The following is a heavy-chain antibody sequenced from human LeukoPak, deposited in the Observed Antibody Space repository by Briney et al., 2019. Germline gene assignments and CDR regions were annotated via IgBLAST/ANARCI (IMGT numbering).Heavy chain of an antibody. CDR3: AKRVPYSSSSVYFDS. Sequence: PGGSLRLSCAASGFSVNTYGMTWVRQAPGKGLEWVSAIADTGSDTYYADSVKGRFTISRDNSKNTLHLQMNSLTADDTAIYFCAKRVPYSSSSVYFDSWGQGTLVTVSS. J-gene: IGHJ4*02. V-gene: IGHV3-23*01. D-gene: IGHD6-6*01. CDR1: GFSVNTYG. CDR2: IADTGSDT.